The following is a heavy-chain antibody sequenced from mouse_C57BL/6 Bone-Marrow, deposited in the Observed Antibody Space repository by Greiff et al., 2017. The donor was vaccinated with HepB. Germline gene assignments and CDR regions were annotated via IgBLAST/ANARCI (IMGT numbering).Heavy chain of an antibody. Sequence: EVKLQESGPGLVKPSQSLSLTCSVTGYSITSGYYWNWIRQFPGNNLEWMGYISYDGSNNYNPSLKNRIAITRDTSKNQFFLKLNSVTTEDTATYYCAEGGSSFAYWGQGTLVTVSA. D-gene: IGHD1-1*01. V-gene: IGHV3-6*01. J-gene: IGHJ3*01. CDR3: AEGGSSFAY. CDR2: ISYDGSN. CDR1: GYSITSGYY.